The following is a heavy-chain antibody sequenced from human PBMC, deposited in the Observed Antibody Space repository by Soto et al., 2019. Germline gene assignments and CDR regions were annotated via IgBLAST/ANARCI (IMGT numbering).Heavy chain of an antibody. CDR2: ISTSGAKI. J-gene: IGHJ6*02. CDR3: VRGGDYYGMDV. D-gene: IGHD3-16*01. CDR1: GFTFSSSE. Sequence: PGGSLRLSCAASGFTFSSSEMNWVRQAPGKGLEWVSYISTSGAKIYYGDSVKGRFTISRDNADGSLVLEMSSLRPEDTGVYHFVRGGDYYGMDVWGPGTTVTVSS. V-gene: IGHV3-48*03.